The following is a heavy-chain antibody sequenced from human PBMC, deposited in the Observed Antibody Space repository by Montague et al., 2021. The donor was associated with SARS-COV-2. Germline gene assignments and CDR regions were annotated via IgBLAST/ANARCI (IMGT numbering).Heavy chain of an antibody. Sequence: SLRLSCAVSGFTVSNYYMSWVRQAPGKGLEWVSVIYIGGITYYADSVKGRFFISRDNSKNMLSLQMNSLRAEDTALYYCAREPAVGGEYYFDHWGQGTLVTVSS. CDR3: AREPAVGGEYYFDH. V-gene: IGHV3-66*01. CDR2: IYIGGIT. CDR1: GFTVSNYY. J-gene: IGHJ4*02. D-gene: IGHD6-19*01.